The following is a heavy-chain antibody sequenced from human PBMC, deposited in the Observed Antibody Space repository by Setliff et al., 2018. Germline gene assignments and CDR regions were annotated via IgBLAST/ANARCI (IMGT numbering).Heavy chain of an antibody. CDR2: ISSSSSYI. V-gene: IGHV3-21*01. Sequence: GGSLRLSCAASGFTFSSYAMHWVRQAPGKGLEWVSSISSSSSYIYYAGSVKGRFTISRDNAKNSLYLQMNSLRAEDTAVYYCARAPSTRGYSGYDSWGQGTLVTVSS. CDR3: ARAPSTRGYSGYDS. CDR1: GFTFSSYA. J-gene: IGHJ5*02. D-gene: IGHD5-12*01.